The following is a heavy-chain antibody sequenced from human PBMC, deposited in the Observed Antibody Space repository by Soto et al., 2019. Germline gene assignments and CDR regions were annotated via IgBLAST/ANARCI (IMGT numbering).Heavy chain of an antibody. Sequence: SVKVSCKASGGTFSSYAISWVRQAPGQGLEWMGGIIPIFGTANYAQKFQGRVTITADKSTSTAYMELSSLRSEDTAVYYCAREKTTPDWDLNWFDPWGQGTLVTVSS. CDR3: AREKTTPDWDLNWFDP. CDR1: GGTFSSYA. D-gene: IGHD4-17*01. V-gene: IGHV1-69*06. J-gene: IGHJ5*02. CDR2: IIPIFGTA.